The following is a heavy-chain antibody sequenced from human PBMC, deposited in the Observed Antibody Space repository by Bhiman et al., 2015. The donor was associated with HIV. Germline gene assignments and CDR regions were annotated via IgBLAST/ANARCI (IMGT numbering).Heavy chain of an antibody. J-gene: IGHJ4*02. Sequence: EVQLVESGGGLVKRGGSLRLSCAASGFTFSSYSMNWVRQAPGKGLEWVSSISSSSAYIYYADSVKGRFTISRDNAKNSLYLQMSSLRAEDTAVYYCAREGSYGYYRDGHYWGQGNAGHRLL. CDR2: ISSSSAYI. V-gene: IGHV3-21*03. CDR3: AREGSYGYYRDGHY. CDR1: GFTFSSYS. D-gene: IGHD5-18*01.